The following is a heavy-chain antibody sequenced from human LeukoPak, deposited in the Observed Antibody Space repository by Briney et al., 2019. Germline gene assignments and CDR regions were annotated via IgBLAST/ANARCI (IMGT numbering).Heavy chain of an antibody. Sequence: GGSLRLSCAASGFTFTNYAMTWVSQAPGKGLEWVSSISDTYATTYYTDSVKGRCTISRDNSKNTVSLQLNNLRVEDTAVYFCVRHDSFIPFWGQGTLVTVSS. V-gene: IGHV3-23*01. J-gene: IGHJ4*02. CDR1: GFTFTNYA. CDR2: ISDTYATT. CDR3: VRHDSFIPF. D-gene: IGHD2-21*01.